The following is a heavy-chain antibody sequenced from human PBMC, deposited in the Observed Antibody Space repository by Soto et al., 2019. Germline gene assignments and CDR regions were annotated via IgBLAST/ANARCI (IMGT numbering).Heavy chain of an antibody. Sequence: PGGSLRLSCAASGFTFSSYAMHWVRQAPGKGLEWVAVISCDGSNKYYADSVEGRFTISRDNSKNTLYLQMNSLRAEDTAVYYCARKDREYGMDVWGQGTTVTVSS. CDR1: GFTFSSYA. CDR3: ARKDREYGMDV. V-gene: IGHV3-30-3*01. J-gene: IGHJ6*02. CDR2: ISCDGSNK. D-gene: IGHD2-15*01.